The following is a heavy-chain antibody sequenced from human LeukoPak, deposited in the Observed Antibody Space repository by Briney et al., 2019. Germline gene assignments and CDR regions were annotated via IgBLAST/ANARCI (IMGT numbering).Heavy chain of an antibody. J-gene: IGHJ4*02. CDR1: GFTFSSYV. CDR2: ISGSGSTT. D-gene: IGHD1-26*01. V-gene: IGHV3-23*01. CDR3: AKTGGTYYGSDY. Sequence: PGGSLRLSCAASGFTFSSYVMSWVRQAPGKGLEWVSSISGSGSTTYYADTMKGRFTISRDNSKNTLYLQMNSLRGEDTALYYCAKTGGTYYGSDYWGQGTLVTVSS.